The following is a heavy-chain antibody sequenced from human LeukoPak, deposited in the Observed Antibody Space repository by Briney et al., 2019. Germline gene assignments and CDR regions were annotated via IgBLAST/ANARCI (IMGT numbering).Heavy chain of an antibody. CDR1: GYTFTSYD. V-gene: IGHV1-8*03. J-gene: IGHJ6*03. Sequence: ASVKVSCKASGYTFTSYDINWVRQATGQGLEWMGWMNPNSGNTGYAQKFQGRVTITRNTSISTAYMELSSLRSEDTAVYYCARGTYSSGGEYYYYYYMDAWGKGTTVTVSS. CDR2: MNPNSGNT. CDR3: ARGTYSSGGEYYYYYYMDA. D-gene: IGHD6-19*01.